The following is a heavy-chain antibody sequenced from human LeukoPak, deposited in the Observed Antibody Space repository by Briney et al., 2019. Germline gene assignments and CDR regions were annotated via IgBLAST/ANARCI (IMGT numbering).Heavy chain of an antibody. J-gene: IGHJ4*02. CDR2: ISSSSYI. CDR3: ARATGIAAAHFDY. D-gene: IGHD6-13*01. V-gene: IGHV3-21*01. CDR1: GFTFSSYS. Sequence: GGSLRLSCAASGFTFSSYSMNWVRQAPGKGLEWVSSISSSSYIYYADSVKGRFTISRDNAKNSLYLQMNSLRAEDTAVYYCARATGIAAAHFDYWGQGTLVTVSS.